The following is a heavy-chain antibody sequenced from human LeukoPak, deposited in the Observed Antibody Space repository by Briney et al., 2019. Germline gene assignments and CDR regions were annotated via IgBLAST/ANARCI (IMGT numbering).Heavy chain of an antibody. J-gene: IGHJ3*02. V-gene: IGHV3-23*01. CDR2: ISGSGDTT. CDR3: AKGVTAFDI. CDR1: GFTFNNYA. Sequence: GGSLRLSCAASGFTFNNYAMSWVRQAPGKGLEWVSAISGSGDTTFSADSVKGRFTISRDISKNTLYLQMNSLRAEDAAIYYCAKGVTAFDIWGQGTMVTVSS. D-gene: IGHD3-10*01.